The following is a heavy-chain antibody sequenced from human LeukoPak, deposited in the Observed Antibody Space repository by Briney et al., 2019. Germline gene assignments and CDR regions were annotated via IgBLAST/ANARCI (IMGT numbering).Heavy chain of an antibody. CDR1: GGSFSGYY. CDR3: ARGGRAIVLKD. Sequence: SETLSLTCAVYGGSFSGYYWSWIRQPPGKGLEWIGEINHSGSTHYNPSLKSRVTISVDTSKNQFSLKLSSVTAADTAVYYCARGGRAIVLKDWGQGTLVTVSS. J-gene: IGHJ4*02. CDR2: INHSGST. D-gene: IGHD3-10*01. V-gene: IGHV4-34*01.